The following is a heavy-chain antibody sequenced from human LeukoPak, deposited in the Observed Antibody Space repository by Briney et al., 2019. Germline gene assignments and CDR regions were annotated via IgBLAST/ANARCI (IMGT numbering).Heavy chain of an antibody. CDR3: ARFLYYYDSSGYYPYYFDY. J-gene: IGHJ4*02. V-gene: IGHV4-34*01. CDR1: GGSFSGYY. CDR2: INHSGST. D-gene: IGHD3-22*01. Sequence: SETLSLTCAVYGGSFSGYYWSWIRQPPGKGLEWIGEINHSGSTNYNPSLKSRVTISVDTSKNQFSLKLSSVTAADTAVYYCARFLYYYDSSGYYPYYFDYWGQGTLVTVSS.